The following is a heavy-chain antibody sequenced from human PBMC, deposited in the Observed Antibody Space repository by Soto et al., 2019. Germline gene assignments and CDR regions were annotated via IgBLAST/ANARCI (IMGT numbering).Heavy chain of an antibody. V-gene: IGHV1-69*13. Sequence: SVKVSCKASGGTFSSYAISWVRQAPGQGLEWMGGIIPIFGTANYAQKFQGRVTITADESTSTAYMELSSLRSEDTAVYYCATATYCSSTSCYGPTYYFYGIDVWGQVTTVPVS. CDR2: IIPIFGTA. D-gene: IGHD2-2*01. CDR3: ATATYCSSTSCYGPTYYFYGIDV. J-gene: IGHJ6*02. CDR1: GGTFSSYA.